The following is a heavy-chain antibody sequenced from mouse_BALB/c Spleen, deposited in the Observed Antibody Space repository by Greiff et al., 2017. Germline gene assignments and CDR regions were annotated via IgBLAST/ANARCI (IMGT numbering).Heavy chain of an antibody. V-gene: IGHV14-3*02. J-gene: IGHJ4*01. Sequence: VQLQQSGAELVKPGASVKLSCTASGFNIKDTYMHWVKQRPEQGLEWIGRIDPANGNTKYDPKFQGKATITADTSSNTAYLQLSSLTSEDTAVYYCASGYDYDGENYWGEGTSVTVSS. CDR1: GFNIKDTY. D-gene: IGHD2-4*01. CDR3: ASGYDYDGENY. CDR2: IDPANGNT.